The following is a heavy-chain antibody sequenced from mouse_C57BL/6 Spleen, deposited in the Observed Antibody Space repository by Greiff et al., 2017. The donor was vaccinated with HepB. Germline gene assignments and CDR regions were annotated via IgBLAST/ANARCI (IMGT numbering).Heavy chain of an antibody. CDR3: ARGVTTRDYAMDY. Sequence: VQLQQSGAELVKPGASVKISCKASGYAFSSYWMNWVKQRPGKGLEWIGQIYPGDGDTNYNGKFKGKATLTADKSSSTAYMQLSSLTSEDSAVYFCARGVTTRDYAMDYWGQGTSVTVSS. J-gene: IGHJ4*01. CDR2: IYPGDGDT. D-gene: IGHD2-2*01. V-gene: IGHV1-80*01. CDR1: GYAFSSYW.